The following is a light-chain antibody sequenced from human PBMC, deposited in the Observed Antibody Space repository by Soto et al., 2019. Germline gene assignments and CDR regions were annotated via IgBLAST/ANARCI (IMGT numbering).Light chain of an antibody. V-gene: IGKV2-28*01. CDR2: LGS. Sequence: VLTQSPLSLPVTPGEPASISCRSSRNLLHSNGYYYLDWYLQKPGQSPQLLIYLGSNRASGVPDRFSGSGSGTDFTLTISRVEAEDVGVYFCAQGLATPFTFGRGTKVEIK. CDR1: RNLLHSNGYYY. CDR3: AQGLATPFT. J-gene: IGKJ4*01.